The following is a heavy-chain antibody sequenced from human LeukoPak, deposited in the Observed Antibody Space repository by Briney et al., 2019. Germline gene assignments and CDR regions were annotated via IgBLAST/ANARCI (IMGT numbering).Heavy chain of an antibody. J-gene: IGHJ4*02. V-gene: IGHV4-34*01. CDR3: AKAVGIVVVPAATFDY. Sequence: SETLSLTCAVYGGSFSGYYWSWIRQPPGKGLEWIGEINHSGSTNYNPSLKSRVTISVDTSKNQFSLKLSSVTAADTAVYYCAKAVGIVVVPAATFDYWGQGTLVTVSS. D-gene: IGHD2-2*01. CDR2: INHSGST. CDR1: GGSFSGYY.